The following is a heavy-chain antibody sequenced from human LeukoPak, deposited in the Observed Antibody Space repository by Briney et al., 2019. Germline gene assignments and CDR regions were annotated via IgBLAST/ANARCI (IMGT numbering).Heavy chain of an antibody. D-gene: IGHD2-2*01. V-gene: IGHV3-30*02. J-gene: IGHJ3*02. CDR2: IRYDGSNK. Sequence: PGGSLRLSCAASGFTFSSYGMHWVRQAPGKGLEGVAFIRYDGSNKYYADSVKGRFTISRDNSKNTLYLQMNSLRAEDTAVYYCARLLGYCTSITCYGHFDIWGQGTMVTVSS. CDR1: GFTFSSYG. CDR3: ARLLGYCTSITCYGHFDI.